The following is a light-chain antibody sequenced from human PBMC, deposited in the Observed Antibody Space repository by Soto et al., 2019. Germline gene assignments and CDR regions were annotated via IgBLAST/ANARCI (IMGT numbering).Light chain of an antibody. CDR2: CAS. CDR1: QSVSSNY. J-gene: IGKJ1*01. V-gene: IGKV3-20*01. CDR3: QQYGSSPPT. Sequence: EIVLTQSPGTLSLSPGERATLSCRASQSVSSNYLAWYHRKPGQAPRLLIYCASSRAIDIPNRFSGSGSGTDFTLTITRLEPEDFAVYYCQQYGSSPPTFGQGTKVEI.